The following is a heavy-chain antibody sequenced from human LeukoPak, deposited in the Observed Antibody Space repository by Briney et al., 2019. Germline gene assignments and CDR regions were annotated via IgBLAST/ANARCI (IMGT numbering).Heavy chain of an antibody. D-gene: IGHD6-19*01. CDR2: ISYDGSNK. Sequence: PGRSLRLSCAASGFTFSSYAMHWVRQAPGKGLEWVAVISYDGSNKYYADSVKDRFTISRDNSKNTLYLQMNSLRAEDTAVYYCARDLRRHSSGWYEEVDYWGQGTLVTVSS. CDR3: ARDLRRHSSGWYEEVDY. CDR1: GFTFSSYA. V-gene: IGHV3-30-3*01. J-gene: IGHJ4*02.